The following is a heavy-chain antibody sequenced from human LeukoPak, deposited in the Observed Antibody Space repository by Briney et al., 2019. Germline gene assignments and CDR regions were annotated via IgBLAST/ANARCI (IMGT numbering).Heavy chain of an antibody. J-gene: IGHJ4*02. CDR1: GASFTDDNFY. Sequence: SETLSLTCTVSGASFTDDNFYWSWVRQPAGKGLEWIGRLSISGVTIYNPSLKSRVTISVDTSKNQFSLKLSSVTAADTAVYYCARGNPSLGPYFDYWGQGTLVTVSS. CDR3: ARGNPSLGPYFDY. V-gene: IGHV4-61*10. CDR2: LSISGVT. D-gene: IGHD1-14*01.